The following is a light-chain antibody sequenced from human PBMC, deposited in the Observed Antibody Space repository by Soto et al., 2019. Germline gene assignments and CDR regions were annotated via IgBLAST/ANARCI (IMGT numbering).Light chain of an antibody. J-gene: IGKJ3*01. Sequence: DFQMTQSPSSLSASIGDRVTITCRASRTISSYLNWYQQKPGKAPKLLIYAASSLQSGVPSRFSGSGSGTDFTLTISSLQPEDFATYYCQQSYSTPFTSGPGTRVDS. V-gene: IGKV1-39*01. CDR1: RTISSY. CDR2: AAS. CDR3: QQSYSTPFT.